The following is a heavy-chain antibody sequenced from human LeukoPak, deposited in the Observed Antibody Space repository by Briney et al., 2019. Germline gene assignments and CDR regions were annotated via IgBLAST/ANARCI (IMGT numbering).Heavy chain of an antibody. J-gene: IGHJ3*02. Sequence: GASVKVSCKASGYTFTSYGISWVRQAPGQGLEGVGWIGAYNGNTNYAQKLQGRVTMTTDTSTSTAYMELRSLRSDDTAVYYCAARGGATGTTQGDAFDIWGQGTMVTVSS. D-gene: IGHD1-1*01. CDR2: IGAYNGNT. CDR3: AARGGATGTTQGDAFDI. CDR1: GYTFTSYG. V-gene: IGHV1-18*04.